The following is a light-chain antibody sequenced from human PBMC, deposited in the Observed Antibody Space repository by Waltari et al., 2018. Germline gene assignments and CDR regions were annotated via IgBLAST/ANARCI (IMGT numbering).Light chain of an antibody. CDR3: HQYNYWPLT. V-gene: IGKV3-15*01. CDR1: QSVGSN. CDR2: GAS. Sequence: EIVMTQSPATLSVSPGERATLSCRASQSVGSNLAWFQQKPGQAPRLLIYGASTRASAIPARFSGSGSGTEFILTISSLQSEDFALYYCHQYNYWPLTFGQGTKVEIK. J-gene: IGKJ1*01.